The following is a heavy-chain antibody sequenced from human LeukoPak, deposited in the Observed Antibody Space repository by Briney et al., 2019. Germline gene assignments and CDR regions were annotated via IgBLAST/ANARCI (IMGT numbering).Heavy chain of an antibody. CDR2: ISYDGSNK. V-gene: IGHV3-33*05. J-gene: IGHJ4*02. CDR3: AREGPRGNSQFDY. Sequence: PGGSLRLSCAASRFTFSSYGMHWVRQAPGKGLEWVAVISYDGSNKYYTDSVKGRLTISRDNSKNTLYLQMNSLRAEDTAIYYCAREGPRGNSQFDYWGQGTLVTVSS. CDR1: RFTFSSYG. D-gene: IGHD2/OR15-2a*01.